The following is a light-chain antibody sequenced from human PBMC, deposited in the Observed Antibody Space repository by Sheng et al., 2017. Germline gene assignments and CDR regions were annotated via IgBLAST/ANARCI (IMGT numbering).Light chain of an antibody. CDR2: GAS. V-gene: IGKV3-15*01. J-gene: IGKJ1*01. Sequence: EIVMTQSPATLSVSPGERATLSCRASQSVGSSLAWYQQKPGQAPRLLIYGASTRATGIPARFSGSGSGTDFTLTISSLQSEDFAVYYCQQYKGTFGQGTKVEIK. CDR3: QQYKGT. CDR1: QSVGSS.